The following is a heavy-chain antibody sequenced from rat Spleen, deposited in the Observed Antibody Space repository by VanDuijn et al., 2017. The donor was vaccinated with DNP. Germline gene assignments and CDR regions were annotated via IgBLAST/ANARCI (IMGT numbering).Heavy chain of an antibody. J-gene: IGHJ3*01. CDR1: GFSLTSYS. Sequence: QVQLKESGPGLVQPSQTLSLTCTVSGFSLTSYSVGWVRQPPGKGLEWIAAMSDGGNTYYNSVLKSRLRISRDTSKSQVVLNMNSLQTEDTAMYFCVRHPYGGSLSWFAYWGQGTLVTVSS. CDR2: MSDGGNT. CDR3: VRHPYGGSLSWFAY. V-gene: IGHV2-6*01. D-gene: IGHD3-2*01.